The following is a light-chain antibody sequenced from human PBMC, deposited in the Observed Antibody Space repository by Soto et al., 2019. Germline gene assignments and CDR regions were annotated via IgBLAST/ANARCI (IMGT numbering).Light chain of an antibody. Sequence: QSALTQPASVSGSPGQSITISCTGSGSDIGAYNYVSWYQQHPGKAPKLLIHGVTRRPSGVSSRFSASKSAYTASLTISGLQAEDEANYYCSSFTTGYFYVFGPGTKLTVL. CDR1: GSDIGAYNY. V-gene: IGLV2-14*01. CDR2: GVT. J-gene: IGLJ1*01. CDR3: SSFTTGYFYV.